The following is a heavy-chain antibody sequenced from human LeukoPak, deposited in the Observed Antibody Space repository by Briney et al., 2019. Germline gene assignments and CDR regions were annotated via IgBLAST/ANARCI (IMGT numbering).Heavy chain of an antibody. Sequence: GGSLRLSCAASGFTFSSYAMSWVRQGPGKGLEWVSAISGSGDSTYYADSVKGRFTISRDNSKDTLYLQMNSLRAEDTAVYYCAKVESTTVVTPDYWGQGTLVTVSS. CDR3: AKVESTTVVTPDY. J-gene: IGHJ4*02. CDR2: ISGSGDST. V-gene: IGHV3-23*01. D-gene: IGHD4-23*01. CDR1: GFTFSSYA.